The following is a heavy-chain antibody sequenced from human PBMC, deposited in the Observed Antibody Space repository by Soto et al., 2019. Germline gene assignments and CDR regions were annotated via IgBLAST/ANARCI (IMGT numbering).Heavy chain of an antibody. CDR1: GGSISSSSYY. V-gene: IGHV4-39*01. D-gene: IGHD3-3*01. Sequence: PSETLSLTCTVSGGSISSSSYYWGWIRQPPGKGLEWIGSIYYSGSTYYNPSLKSRVTISVDTSKNQFSLKLSSVTAADTAVYYCARTIFGVVPGMDVWGQGTTVTVSS. CDR2: IYYSGST. CDR3: ARTIFGVVPGMDV. J-gene: IGHJ6*02.